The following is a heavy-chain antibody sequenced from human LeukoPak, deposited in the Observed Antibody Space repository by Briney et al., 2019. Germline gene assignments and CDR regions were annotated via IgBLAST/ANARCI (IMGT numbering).Heavy chain of an antibody. Sequence: PSETLSLTCTVSGDSITSYYWSWIRQPPGKGLEWIGYMYYSGSTNYSPSLKSRVTISVDTSKNQFSLNLRSVTAADTAVYYCARDRATTVTTQFFDYWGQGTLVTVSS. D-gene: IGHD4-11*01. CDR1: GDSITSYY. V-gene: IGHV4-59*01. CDR3: ARDRATTVTTQFFDY. CDR2: MYYSGST. J-gene: IGHJ4*02.